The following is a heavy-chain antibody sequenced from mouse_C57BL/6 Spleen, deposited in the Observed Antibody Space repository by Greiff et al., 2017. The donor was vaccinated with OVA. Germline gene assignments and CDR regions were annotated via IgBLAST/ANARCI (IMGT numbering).Heavy chain of an antibody. D-gene: IGHD2-4*01. V-gene: IGHV1-64*01. Sequence: QVQLQQPGAELVKPGASVKLSCKASGYTFTSYWMHWVKQRPGQGLEWIGMIHPNSGSTNYNEKFKSKATLTVDKSSSTAYMQLSSLTSEDSAVYYCARSLYYDYDLAYWGQGTLVTVSA. J-gene: IGHJ3*01. CDR2: IHPNSGST. CDR3: ARSLYYDYDLAY. CDR1: GYTFTSYW.